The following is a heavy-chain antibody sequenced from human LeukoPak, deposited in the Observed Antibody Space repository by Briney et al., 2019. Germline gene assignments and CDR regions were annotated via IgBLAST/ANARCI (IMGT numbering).Heavy chain of an antibody. Sequence: GESLKISCKGSGFTFTNYWIGWVRQMPGKGLEWMGIIYAGGSDTLYSPSFQGHVTISADKSISTAYLQWSSLKASDTAMYYCARRGYYYYGMDVWGQGTTVTVSS. CDR2: IYAGGSDT. V-gene: IGHV5-51*01. J-gene: IGHJ6*02. CDR1: GFTFTNYW. CDR3: ARRGYYYYGMDV.